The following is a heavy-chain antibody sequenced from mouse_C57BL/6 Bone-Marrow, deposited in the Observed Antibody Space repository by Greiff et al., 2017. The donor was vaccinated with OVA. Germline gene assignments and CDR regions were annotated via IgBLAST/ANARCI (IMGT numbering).Heavy chain of an antibody. CDR2: ISSGSSTI. CDR1: GFTFSDYG. Sequence: EVMLVESGGGLVKPGGSLKLSCAASGFTFSDYGMHWVRQAPEKGLEWVAYISSGSSTIYYADTVKGRFTIARDDAKNTMFLQMTSLRTEDPAMYYCATNPRWYIDVWGTGTTVTVSS. V-gene: IGHV5-17*01. J-gene: IGHJ1*03. CDR3: ATNPRWYIDV.